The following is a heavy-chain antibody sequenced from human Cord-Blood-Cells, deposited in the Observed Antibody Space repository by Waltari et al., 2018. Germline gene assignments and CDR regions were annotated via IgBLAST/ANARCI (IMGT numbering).Heavy chain of an antibody. D-gene: IGHD7-27*01. Sequence: QVQLVQSGAEVKKPGSSVKVSCKASGGTSSSYAISWVRQAPGQGLEWMGRIIPILGIANYAQKFQGRVTITADKSTSTAYMELSSLRSEDTAVYYCARETGEEGGAFDIWGQGTMVTVSS. J-gene: IGHJ3*02. CDR1: GGTSSSYA. V-gene: IGHV1-69*09. CDR3: ARETGEEGGAFDI. CDR2: IIPILGIA.